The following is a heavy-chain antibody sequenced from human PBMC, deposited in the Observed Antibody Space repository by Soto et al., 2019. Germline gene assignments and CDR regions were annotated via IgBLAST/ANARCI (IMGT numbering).Heavy chain of an antibody. V-gene: IGHV1-18*01. CDR1: GYTFTSYG. J-gene: IGHJ6*03. Sequence: ASVKVSCKASGYTFTSYGISWVRQAPGQGLEWMGWISAYNGNTNYAQKLQGRVTMTTDTSTSTAYMELRSLRSDDTAVYYCARERAAAGLNYYYMDVWGKGTTVTVSS. D-gene: IGHD6-13*01. CDR2: ISAYNGNT. CDR3: ARERAAAGLNYYYMDV.